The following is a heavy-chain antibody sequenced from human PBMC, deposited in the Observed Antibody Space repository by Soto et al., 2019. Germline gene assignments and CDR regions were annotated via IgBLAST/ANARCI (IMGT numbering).Heavy chain of an antibody. CDR2: IYHAGST. D-gene: IGHD1-26*01. CDR3: ARGPPIVGNTTPLDS. V-gene: IGHV4-4*02. Sequence: SETLSLTCTVSGGSITNSNWWSWVRLPPAKGLEWIGDIYHAGSTKYDPSLERRVTISVDTSNNQFALTLTSVTAADTAVYFCARGPPIVGNTTPLDSWGQGTLVTVSS. CDR1: GGSITNSNW. J-gene: IGHJ4*02.